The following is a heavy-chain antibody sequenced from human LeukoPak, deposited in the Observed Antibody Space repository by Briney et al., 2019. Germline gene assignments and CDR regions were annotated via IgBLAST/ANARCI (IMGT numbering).Heavy chain of an antibody. J-gene: IGHJ3*02. Sequence: SETLSLTCAVYGGSFSGYYWSWIRQPPGKGLEWIGEINHSGSTNYNPSLKSRVTISVDTSKNQFSLKLSSVTAADTAVYYCARGVNNWNVDVFDIWGQGTMVTVSS. V-gene: IGHV4-34*01. CDR1: GGSFSGYY. CDR3: ARGVNNWNVDVFDI. D-gene: IGHD1-20*01. CDR2: INHSGST.